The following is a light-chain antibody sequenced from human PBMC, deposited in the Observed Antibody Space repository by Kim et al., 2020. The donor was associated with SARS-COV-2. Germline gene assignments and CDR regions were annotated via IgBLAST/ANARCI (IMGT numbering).Light chain of an antibody. J-gene: IGLJ2*01. CDR2: QDS. V-gene: IGLV3-1*01. CDR3: QAWDSSTVV. CDR1: KLGDKY. Sequence: SYELTRPPSVSVSPGQTASITCSGDKLGDKYACWYQQKPGQSPVLVIYQDSKRPSGIPERFSGSNSGNTATLTISGTQAMDEADYYCQAWDSSTVVFGGG.